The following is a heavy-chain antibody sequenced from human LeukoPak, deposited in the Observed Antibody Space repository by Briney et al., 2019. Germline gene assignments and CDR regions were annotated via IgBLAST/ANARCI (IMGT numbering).Heavy chain of an antibody. CDR2: ISFDGSNK. CDR1: GFAFGSYS. J-gene: IGHJ1*01. CDR3: AAYHASGTFGYFQP. V-gene: IGHV3-30*03. D-gene: IGHD1-7*01. Sequence: GGSLRLSCLASGFAFGSYSMTWVRQAPGKGLEWLAVISFDGSNKYFADSVEGRLVVSRDNSNNTLYLHMNTLRPDDTAIYYCAAYHASGTFGYFQPWGQGTLVTVSS.